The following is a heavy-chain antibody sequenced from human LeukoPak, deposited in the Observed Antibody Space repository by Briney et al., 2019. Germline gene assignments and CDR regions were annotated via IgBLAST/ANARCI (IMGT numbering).Heavy chain of an antibody. D-gene: IGHD1-26*01. CDR3: ARDGGSYGGQYAFDI. V-gene: IGHV4-34*01. J-gene: IGHJ3*02. Sequence: SETLSLTCAVYGGSFSGYYWSWIRQPPGKGLEWIGEINHSGSTNYNPSLKSRVTISVDTSKNQFSLKLSSVTAADTAVYYRARDGGSYGGQYAFDIWGQGTMVTVSS. CDR2: INHSGST. CDR1: GGSFSGYY.